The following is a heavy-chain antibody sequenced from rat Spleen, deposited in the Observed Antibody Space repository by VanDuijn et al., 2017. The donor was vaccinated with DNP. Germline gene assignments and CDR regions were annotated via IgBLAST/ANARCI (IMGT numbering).Heavy chain of an antibody. CDR2: INYSGST. D-gene: IGHD1-7*01. Sequence: EVRLQESGPGLVQPSQSLSLTCSVTGYSITSNYWAWIRKFPGNKMEWIGYINYSGSTGYNPSPKSRISITRDTSKNHFFLHLNSVTTEDTATYYCARWTRYFDYWGQGVMVTVSS. CDR1: GYSITSNY. V-gene: IGHV3-1*01. J-gene: IGHJ2*01. CDR3: ARWTRYFDY.